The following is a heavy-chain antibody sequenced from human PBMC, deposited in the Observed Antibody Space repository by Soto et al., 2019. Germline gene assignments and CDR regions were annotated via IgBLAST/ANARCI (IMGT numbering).Heavy chain of an antibody. V-gene: IGHV3-23*01. CDR2: ISVSGGST. D-gene: IGHD3-22*01. CDR1: RFTFSSYA. CDR3: AKKPTPYFYDSSGYRRVNWFDP. Sequence: GESLRPACAASRFTFSSYAMSWVRQAPGKGLEWVSAISVSGGSTYYADSVKDRFTISRDNSKDTLYLQMNSLRAEDTAVYYCAKKPTPYFYDSSGYRRVNWFDPWGQGTLVTVSS. J-gene: IGHJ5*02.